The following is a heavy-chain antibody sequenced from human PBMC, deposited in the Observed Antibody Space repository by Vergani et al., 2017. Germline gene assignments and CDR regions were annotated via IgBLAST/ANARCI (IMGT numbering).Heavy chain of an antibody. V-gene: IGHV3-73*01. D-gene: IGHD3-9*01. Sequence: EVQLLESGGGLVQPGGSLRLSCAASGFTFSGSAMHWVRQASGKGLEWVGRIRSKANSYATAYAASVKGRFTISRDDSKNTAYLQMNSLKTEDTAVYYCAREYFDCLFPDYYYMDVWGKGTTVTVSS. J-gene: IGHJ6*03. CDR1: GFTFSGSA. CDR3: AREYFDCLFPDYYYMDV. CDR2: IRSKANSYAT.